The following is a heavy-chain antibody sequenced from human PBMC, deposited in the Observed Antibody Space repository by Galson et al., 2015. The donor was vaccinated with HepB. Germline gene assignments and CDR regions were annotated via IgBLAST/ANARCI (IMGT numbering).Heavy chain of an antibody. D-gene: IGHD3-9*01. CDR3: ARESTYDNLVD. Sequence: TLSLTCTVSGGSISSGDYYWSWIRQPPGKGLEWIGYIYYSGSTYYNPSLKSRVTISVDTSKNQFSLKLSSVTAADTAVYYCARESTYDNLVDWGQGTLVTVSS. CDR2: IYYSGST. J-gene: IGHJ4*02. CDR1: GGSISSGDYY. V-gene: IGHV4-30-4*01.